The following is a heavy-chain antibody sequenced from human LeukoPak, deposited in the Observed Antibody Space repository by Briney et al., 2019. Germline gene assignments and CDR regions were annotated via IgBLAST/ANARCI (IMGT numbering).Heavy chain of an antibody. V-gene: IGHV4-4*02. CDR3: ARGYQLGSYLWFDP. D-gene: IGHD2-2*01. J-gene: IGHJ5*02. Sequence: SETLSLTCAVSGGSISSSNWWSWVRQPPGKGLEWIGEIYHSGSTNYNPSLKSRVTISVDKSKNQFSLKLSSVTAADTAVYFCARGYQLGSYLWFDPWGQGTLVTVSS. CDR1: GGSISSSNW. CDR2: IYHSGST.